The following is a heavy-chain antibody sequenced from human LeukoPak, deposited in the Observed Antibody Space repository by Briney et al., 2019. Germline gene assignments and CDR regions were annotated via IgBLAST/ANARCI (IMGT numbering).Heavy chain of an antibody. J-gene: IGHJ4*02. Sequence: PGGSLRLSCAASGFTFDDYAMHWVRQGRGRGLEWVSGISWNSGSIGYADSLKGRFTISRDNAKNSLYLQMNSLRAEDTALYYCAKDIAIAAAGIGHWGQGTLVTVSS. CDR2: ISWNSGSI. CDR3: AKDIAIAAAGIGH. D-gene: IGHD6-13*01. CDR1: GFTFDDYA. V-gene: IGHV3-9*01.